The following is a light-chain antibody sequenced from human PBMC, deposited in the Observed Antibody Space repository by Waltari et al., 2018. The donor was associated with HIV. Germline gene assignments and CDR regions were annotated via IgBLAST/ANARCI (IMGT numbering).Light chain of an antibody. V-gene: IGKV4-1*01. CDR3: QQYYSTPPT. J-gene: IGKJ2*01. CDR1: QSVLYSSNNKNY. Sequence: DIVMTQSPDSMAVSLGERANINCKSSQSVLYSSNNKNYLAWYQQKPGQPPKLLIDWASTRESGVPDRFSGSGSGTDFTLTISSLQAEDVAVYYCQQYYSTPPTFGQGTKLEIK. CDR2: WAS.